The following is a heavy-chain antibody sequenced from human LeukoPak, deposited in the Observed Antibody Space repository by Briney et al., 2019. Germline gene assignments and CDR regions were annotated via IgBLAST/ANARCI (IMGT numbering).Heavy chain of an antibody. J-gene: IGHJ4*02. CDR3: ARDFSGYYSIDY. V-gene: IGHV3-30-3*01. CDR1: GFTFSNYA. CDR2: SHDGGNK. D-gene: IGHD3-22*01. Sequence: GRSLRLSCAASGFTFSNYAIHWVRQAPGKGLEWVTVSHDGGNKDYTDPVKGRFTISRDNSKNTLYLQMNSLRAEDTAVYYCARDFSGYYSIDYWGQGTLVTVSS.